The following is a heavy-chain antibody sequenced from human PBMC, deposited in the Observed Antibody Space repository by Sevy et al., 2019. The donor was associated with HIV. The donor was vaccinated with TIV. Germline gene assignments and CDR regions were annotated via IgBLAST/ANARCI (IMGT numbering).Heavy chain of an antibody. D-gene: IGHD5-18*01. CDR3: ARGGIQLWFGWFDP. CDR2: ISYDGSNK. V-gene: IGHV3-30-3*01. CDR1: GFTFSSYA. J-gene: IGHJ5*02. Sequence: LSLTCAASGFTFSSYAMHWVRQAPGKGLEWVAVISYDGSNKYYADSVKGRFTISRDNSKNTLYLQMNSLRAEDTAVYYCARGGIQLWFGWFDPWGQGTLVTVSS.